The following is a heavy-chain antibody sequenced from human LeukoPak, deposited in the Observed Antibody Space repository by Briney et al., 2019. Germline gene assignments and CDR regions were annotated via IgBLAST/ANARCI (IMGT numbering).Heavy chain of an antibody. J-gene: IGHJ4*02. V-gene: IGHV3-53*01. D-gene: IGHD4-17*01. CDR1: GFTVSSNY. CDR2: IYSGGST. Sequence: GGSLRLSCAASGFTVSSNYMSWVRQAPGKGLEWVSVIYSGGSTYYADSVKGRFTISRDNSKNTLYLQMNSLRAEDTAVYYCASLGRDDYGDYGGVDYWGQGTLVTVSS. CDR3: ASLGRDDYGDYGGVDY.